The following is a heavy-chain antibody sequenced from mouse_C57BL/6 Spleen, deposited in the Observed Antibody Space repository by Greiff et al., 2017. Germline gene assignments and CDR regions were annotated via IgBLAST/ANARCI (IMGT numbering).Heavy chain of an antibody. J-gene: IGHJ4*01. V-gene: IGHV14-2*01. D-gene: IGHD2-4*01. CDR2: IDPEDGET. Sequence: VQLKESGAELVKPGASVKLSCTASGFNIKDYYMHWVKQRTEQGLEWIGRIDPEDGETKYAPKFQGKAPITADTSSNTAYLQLSSLTSEDTAVYYCARTSYDYIYYYAMDYWGQGTSVTVSS. CDR1: GFNIKDYY. CDR3: ARTSYDYIYYYAMDY.